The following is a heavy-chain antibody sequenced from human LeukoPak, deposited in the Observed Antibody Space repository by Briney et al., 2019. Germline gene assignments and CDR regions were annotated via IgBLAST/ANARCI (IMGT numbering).Heavy chain of an antibody. V-gene: IGHV3-23*01. Sequence: GGSLRLSCAASGFTFSSYAMSWVRQAPGKGLEWVSGISGSDGGTYYADPVKGRFTISRDKSKNTLFLQMNSLRAEDTAVYYCAKDALVSVAGLFDYWGQGTLVTVSS. J-gene: IGHJ4*02. CDR1: GFTFSSYA. CDR2: ISGSDGGT. CDR3: AKDALVSVAGLFDY. D-gene: IGHD6-19*01.